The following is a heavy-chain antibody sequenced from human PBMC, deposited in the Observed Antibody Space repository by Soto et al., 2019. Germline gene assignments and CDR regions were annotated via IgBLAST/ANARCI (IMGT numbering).Heavy chain of an antibody. CDR1: GFTFSSYG. D-gene: IGHD3-22*01. J-gene: IGHJ4*02. CDR2: ISYDGSNK. Sequence: HPGGSLRLSCAASGFTFSSYGMHWVRQAPGKGLEWVAVISYDGSNKYYADSVKGRFTISRDNSKNTLYLQMNSLRAEDTAVYYCAKDPYDSSGYYPPYFDYWGQGTLVTVSS. CDR3: AKDPYDSSGYYPPYFDY. V-gene: IGHV3-30*18.